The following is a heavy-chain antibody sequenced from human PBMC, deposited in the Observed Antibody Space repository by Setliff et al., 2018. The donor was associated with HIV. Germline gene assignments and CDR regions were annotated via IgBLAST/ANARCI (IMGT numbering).Heavy chain of an antibody. CDR2: IYFTGIT. Sequence: SETLSLTCAVSGGSINSHYWSWIWQPPGKGLEHIGYIYFTGITNYNPSLQSRVTISIDTSKNQFSLKLTSVTAADTAVYYCARRGAYGYDYFDYWGPGTLVTVSS. V-gene: IGHV4-59*08. D-gene: IGHD5-12*01. CDR1: GGSINSHY. CDR3: ARRGAYGYDYFDY. J-gene: IGHJ4*02.